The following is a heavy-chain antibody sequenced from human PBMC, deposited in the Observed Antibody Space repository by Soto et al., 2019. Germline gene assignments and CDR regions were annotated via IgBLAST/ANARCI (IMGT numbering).Heavy chain of an antibody. D-gene: IGHD3-10*01. CDR3: ARSSFYGSGSRDYYGLDV. CDR2: INAGNGNA. J-gene: IGHJ6*02. CDR1: GFTFTSHA. V-gene: IGHV1-3*01. Sequence: QVQLVQSGAEVKKPGASAKVSCKASGFTFTSHAIQWVRQAPGQRLEWMGWINAGNGNAIYSQRFKGRVTIVRDTSASTAYMELRSLRSEDTAVYYSARSSFYGSGSRDYYGLDVGGQGTTSTVSS.